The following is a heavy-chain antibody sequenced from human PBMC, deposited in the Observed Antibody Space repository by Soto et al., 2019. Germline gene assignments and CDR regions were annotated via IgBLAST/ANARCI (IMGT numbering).Heavy chain of an antibody. CDR1: GGTFSSYA. CDR3: ARDLNFLWPA. D-gene: IGHD1-1*01. Sequence: ASVKVSCKASGGTFSSYAISWVRQAPGQGLEWMGGIIHIFGTANYAQKFQGRVTITADESTSTAYMELSSLRSEDTAVYYCARDLNFLWPAWGQGTLVTVSS. V-gene: IGHV1-69*13. J-gene: IGHJ5*02. CDR2: IIHIFGTA.